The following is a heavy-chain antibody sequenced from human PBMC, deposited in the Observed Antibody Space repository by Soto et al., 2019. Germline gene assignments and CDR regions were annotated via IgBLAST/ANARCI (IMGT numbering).Heavy chain of an antibody. CDR3: AKDLKVSGGFHGSLNYYYGMDV. J-gene: IGHJ6*02. Sequence: GGSLRLSCAASGFSFSNHGMQWVRQAPGKGLEWVAVISYDGNVKYYTDSVKGRFTISRDNSQSTLFLQMDSLRPEDAAVYYCAKDLKVSGGFHGSLNYYYGMDVWGQGTTVTV. V-gene: IGHV3-30*18. D-gene: IGHD3-10*01. CDR2: ISYDGNVK. CDR1: GFSFSNHG.